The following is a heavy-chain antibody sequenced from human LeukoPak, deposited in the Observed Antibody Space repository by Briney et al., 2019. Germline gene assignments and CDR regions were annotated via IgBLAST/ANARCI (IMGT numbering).Heavy chain of an antibody. CDR2: IRYDGSNK. Sequence: PGGSLRLSCAASGFTFSSYGMHWVRQAPGKGLEWVAVIRYDGSNKYYADSVKGRFTISRDNSKNTLYLQMNSLSAEDTAVYYGAKDGYYYDSSGYYYADYWGQGTLVTVSS. CDR3: AKDGYYYDSSGYYYADY. J-gene: IGHJ4*02. D-gene: IGHD3-22*01. CDR1: GFTFSSYG. V-gene: IGHV3-30*02.